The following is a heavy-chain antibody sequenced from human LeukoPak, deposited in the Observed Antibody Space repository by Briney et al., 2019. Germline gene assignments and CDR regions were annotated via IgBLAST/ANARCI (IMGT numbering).Heavy chain of an antibody. CDR3: ARAPIHYCSSTSCYQDYYYYYMDV. Sequence: ASVKVSCKASGYTFTNYAMHWVRQAPGQRLEWMGWINAGNGNTKYSQKFQGRLTITTDESTSTAYMELSSLRSEDTAVYYCARAPIHYCSSTSCYQDYYYYYMDVWGKGTTVTVSS. J-gene: IGHJ6*03. CDR1: GYTFTNYA. CDR2: INAGNGNT. V-gene: IGHV1-3*01. D-gene: IGHD2-2*01.